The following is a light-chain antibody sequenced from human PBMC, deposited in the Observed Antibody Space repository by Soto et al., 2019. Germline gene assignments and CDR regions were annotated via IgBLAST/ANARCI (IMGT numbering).Light chain of an antibody. CDR1: SSDVGGYNY. CDR3: SSYAGRNNLYV. V-gene: IGLV2-8*01. J-gene: IGLJ1*01. Sequence: QSVLTQPPSASGSPGQSVTISCTGTSSDVGGYNYVSWYQQHPGKAPKLMIYEVNKRPSGVPDRFSGSKSGNTASLTVSGLQAEDEADYYCSSYAGRNNLYVFGTGTKLTVL. CDR2: EVN.